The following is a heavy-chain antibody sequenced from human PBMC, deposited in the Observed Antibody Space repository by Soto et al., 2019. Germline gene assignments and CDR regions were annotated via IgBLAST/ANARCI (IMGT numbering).Heavy chain of an antibody. D-gene: IGHD1-26*01. CDR1: GYTFTSYA. Sequence: QVQLVQSGAEVKKPGASVKVSCEASGYTFTSYAMHWVRQAPGHRLEWMGWINGGNGNTKYSQKFQGRVTITRDTSASTAYMELSSLISEDTAVYYCARGEVPLNYWGQGTLVTVSS. J-gene: IGHJ4*02. CDR3: ARGEVPLNY. V-gene: IGHV1-3*01. CDR2: INGGNGNT.